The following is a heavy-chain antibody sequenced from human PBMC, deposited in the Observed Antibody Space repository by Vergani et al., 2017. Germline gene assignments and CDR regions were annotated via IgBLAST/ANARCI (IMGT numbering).Heavy chain of an antibody. J-gene: IGHJ6*02. CDR2: IDPSDSYT. CDR1: RYSFTSYW. V-gene: IGHV5-10-1*01. D-gene: IGHD6-19*01. Sequence: EVQLVQSGAEVKKPGESLRISCKGSRYSFTSYWISRVRQMPGKGLEWMGRIDPSDSYTNYSPSFQGHVTISADKSISTAYLQWSSLKASDTAMYYCARQVAVAGKWWGPYYYYGMDVWGQGTTVTVSS. CDR3: ARQVAVAGKWWGPYYYYGMDV.